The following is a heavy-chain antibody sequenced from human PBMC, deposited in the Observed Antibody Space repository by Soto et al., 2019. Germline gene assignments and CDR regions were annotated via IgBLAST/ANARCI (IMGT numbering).Heavy chain of an antibody. V-gene: IGHV4-31*03. J-gene: IGHJ5*02. CDR2: IYYSGST. CDR3: ARGLGGYYDILTGYPGGWWFDP. CDR1: GGSISSGGYY. Sequence: SETLSLTCTVPGGSISSGGYYWSWIRQHPGKGLEWIGYIYYSGSTYYNPSLKSRVTISVDTSKNQFSLKLSSVTAADTAVYYCARGLGGYYDILTGYPGGWWFDPWGQGTLVTVSS. D-gene: IGHD3-9*01.